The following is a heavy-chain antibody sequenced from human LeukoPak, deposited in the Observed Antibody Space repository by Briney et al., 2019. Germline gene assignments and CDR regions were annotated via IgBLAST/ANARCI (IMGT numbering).Heavy chain of an antibody. CDR3: SRGFEY. CDR2: IRSKAYGGTT. Sequence: GGSLRLSCVASGFTFCDYAMSWFSQAPGKGLEWVGFIRSKAYGGTTEYAASAKGRFTISRDDSKSIAYVQMNSLKAEDTAVYYCSRGFEYWGQGTLVIVSS. J-gene: IGHJ4*02. CDR1: GFTFCDYA. V-gene: IGHV3-49*03.